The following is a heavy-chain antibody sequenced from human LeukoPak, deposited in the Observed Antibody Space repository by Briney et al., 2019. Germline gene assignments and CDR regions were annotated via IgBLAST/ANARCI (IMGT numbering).Heavy chain of an antibody. CDR2: IYYSGST. Sequence: PSETLSLTCTVSGGYISSYYWSWIRQPPGKGLEWIGYIYYSGSTNYNPSLKSRVTILVDTSKNQFSLRLSSVTAADTAVYYCARAGNSGSYYAYWGQGTLVTVSS. D-gene: IGHD1-26*01. V-gene: IGHV4-59*08. CDR3: ARAGNSGSYYAY. CDR1: GGYISSYY. J-gene: IGHJ4*02.